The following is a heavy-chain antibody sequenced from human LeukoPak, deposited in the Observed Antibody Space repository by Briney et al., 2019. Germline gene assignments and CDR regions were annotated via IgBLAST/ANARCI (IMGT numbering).Heavy chain of an antibody. CDR1: GLTFSDFY. Sequence: GGSLRLSCAASGLTFSDFYMTWIRQAPGKGLEWVSYSSNGGSTIYYADSVKGRFTISRDNAKNSLYLQMNSLIAEDTAVYYCARSADSGGYFRESTLYSFDYWGQGTLVTVSS. J-gene: IGHJ4*02. V-gene: IGHV3-11*01. CDR3: ARSADSGGYFRESTLYSFDY. D-gene: IGHD3-22*01. CDR2: SSNGGSTI.